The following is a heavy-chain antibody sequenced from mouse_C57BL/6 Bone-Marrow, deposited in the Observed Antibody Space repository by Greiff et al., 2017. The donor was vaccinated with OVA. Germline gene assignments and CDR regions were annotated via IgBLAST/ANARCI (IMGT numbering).Heavy chain of an antibody. V-gene: IGHV1-69*01. CDR3: ATGTFAY. J-gene: IGHJ3*01. CDR1: GYTFTSYW. CDR2: IGPSDSYS. Sequence: QVQLQQPGAELVMPGASVKLSCKASGYTFTSYWMHWVKQRPGQGLEWIGEIGPSDSYSKYNQKSTGKSTLTVDKSSSTAYMQLSSLTSEDSAVYYCATGTFAYWGQGTLVTVSA. D-gene: IGHD4-1*01.